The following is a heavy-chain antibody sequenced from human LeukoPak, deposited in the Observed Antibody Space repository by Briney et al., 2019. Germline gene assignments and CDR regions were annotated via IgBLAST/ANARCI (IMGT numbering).Heavy chain of an antibody. CDR1: GGSISSDNW. D-gene: IGHD3-22*01. Sequence: SETLSLTCAVSGGSISSDNWWSWVRQPPGKGLEWIGEIYHSGSTNYNPSLKSRVTTSIDKSKNQFFLKLSSVTAADTAVYYCARDEGYSGDYYYYCIDIWGKGTTVTISS. V-gene: IGHV4-4*02. J-gene: IGHJ6*03. CDR3: ARDEGYSGDYYYYCIDI. CDR2: IYHSGST.